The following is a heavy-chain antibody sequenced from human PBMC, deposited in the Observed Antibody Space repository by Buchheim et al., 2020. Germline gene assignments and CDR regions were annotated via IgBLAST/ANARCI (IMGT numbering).Heavy chain of an antibody. D-gene: IGHD1-14*01. J-gene: IGHJ6*02. CDR3: ARPRTGRGYYGMDV. Sequence: QVQLVESGGGVVQPGRSLRLSCAASGFTFSSYAMHWVRQAPGKGLEWVAVISYDGSNKYYEDSEKGRFTISRDNSKNTLYLQRNRLGAEDTAVCYCARPRTGRGYYGMDVWGQGTT. CDR2: ISYDGSNK. V-gene: IGHV3-30-3*01. CDR1: GFTFSSYA.